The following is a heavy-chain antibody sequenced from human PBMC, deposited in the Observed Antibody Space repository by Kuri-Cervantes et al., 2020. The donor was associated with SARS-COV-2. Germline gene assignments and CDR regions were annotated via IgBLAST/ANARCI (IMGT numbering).Heavy chain of an antibody. CDR3: ARGGVGYYYYGMDV. J-gene: IGHJ6*02. D-gene: IGHD3-10*01. V-gene: IGHV3-53*01. CDR1: GFTVSSNY. CDR2: IYSGGST. Sequence: LSLTCAASGFTVSSNYMSWVRQAPGKGLEWVSVIYSGGSTYYADSVKGRFTISRDNSKNTLYLQMNSLRAEDTAVYYCARGGVGYYYYGMDVWGQGTTVTVSS.